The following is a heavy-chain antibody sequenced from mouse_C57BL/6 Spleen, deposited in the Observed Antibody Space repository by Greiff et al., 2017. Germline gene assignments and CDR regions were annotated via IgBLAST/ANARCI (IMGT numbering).Heavy chain of an antibody. V-gene: IGHV1-52*01. CDR3: ARDFLYSKEYCYAMDY. CDR1: GYTFTSYW. Sequence: VQLQQPGAELVRPGSSVKLSCKASGYTFTSYWMHWVKQRPIQGLEWIGNLYPSDSETHYNQKFKDKATLTVDKSYSTSYMQLSSLTSEDSAVYYCARDFLYSKEYCYAMDYWGQGTSVTVSS. D-gene: IGHD2-5*01. J-gene: IGHJ4*01. CDR2: LYPSDSET.